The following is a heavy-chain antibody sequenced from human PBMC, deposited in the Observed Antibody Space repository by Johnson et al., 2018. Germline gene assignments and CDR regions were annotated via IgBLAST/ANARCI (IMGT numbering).Heavy chain of an antibody. CDR3: AKDRYDFHYYYYYMDV. Sequence: QVQLVESGGGVVQPGRSLRLSCAASGFTFSSYGMHWVRQAPGKGLEWVAVISYDGSNKYYADSVKGRFTISRDNSKKTRDLQMNSLRAEDTAVYYCAKDRYDFHYYYYYMDVWGKGTTVTVSS. CDR1: GFTFSSYG. D-gene: IGHD3-3*01. V-gene: IGHV3-30*18. J-gene: IGHJ6*03. CDR2: ISYDGSNK.